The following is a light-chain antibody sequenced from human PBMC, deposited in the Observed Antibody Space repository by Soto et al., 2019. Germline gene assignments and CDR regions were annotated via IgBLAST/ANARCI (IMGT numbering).Light chain of an antibody. J-gene: IGKJ3*01. CDR1: QSVSSSY. CDR2: AAS. V-gene: IGKV3-20*01. Sequence: EIVLTQSPGTLSLSPGERATLSCRASQSVSSSYLAWYQQKPGQAPRFLIYAASSRATGIPDRFSGSGSGTDFTLTISRLEPEDFAMYYCHQYGSSPRLLTFGPGTKVDIK. CDR3: HQYGSSPRLLT.